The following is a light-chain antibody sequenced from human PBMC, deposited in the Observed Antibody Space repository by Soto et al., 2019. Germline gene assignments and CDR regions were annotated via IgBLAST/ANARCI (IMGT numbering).Light chain of an antibody. J-gene: IGLJ1*01. Sequence: QSVMTQPPSVSAAPGQKVTISCSGSSSNIGGNSVSWYQQLPGTAPKLLIYDDNKRPSGIPDRFSGSKSGTSATLGITGFQTGDEADYYCGSWDSSLRAYVFGTRTKRTVL. CDR2: DDN. CDR1: SSNIGGNS. V-gene: IGLV1-51*01. CDR3: GSWDSSLRAYV.